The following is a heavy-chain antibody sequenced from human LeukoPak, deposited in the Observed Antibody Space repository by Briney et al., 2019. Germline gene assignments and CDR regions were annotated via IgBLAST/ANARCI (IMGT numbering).Heavy chain of an antibody. CDR2: ISYDGSNK. CDR3: AKDLRWPAAIHPGYYYGMDV. D-gene: IGHD2-2*02. V-gene: IGHV3-30*18. J-gene: IGHJ6*02. Sequence: GGSLRLSYAASGFTFSSYGMHWVRQAPGKGLEWVAVISYDGSNKYYADSVKGRFTISRDNSKNTLYLQMNSLRAEDTAVYYCAKDLRWPAAIHPGYYYGMDVWGQGTTVTVSS. CDR1: GFTFSSYG.